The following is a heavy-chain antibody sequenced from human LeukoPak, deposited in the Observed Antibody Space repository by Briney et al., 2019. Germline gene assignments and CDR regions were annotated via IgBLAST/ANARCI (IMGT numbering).Heavy chain of an antibody. V-gene: IGHV1-69*13. D-gene: IGHD4-17*01. CDR2: ITPIFRTP. J-gene: IGHJ4*02. CDR3: ARGWLAETTVATPYNY. CDR1: GGTFSSTT. Sequence: SVKVSCKASGGTFSSTTINWVRQAPGQGLEWMGGITPIFRTPNYAQKFQGRVTITAVESMSTAYMELSSLRSEDTAVYYCARGWLAETTVATPYNYWGQGTLVTVSS.